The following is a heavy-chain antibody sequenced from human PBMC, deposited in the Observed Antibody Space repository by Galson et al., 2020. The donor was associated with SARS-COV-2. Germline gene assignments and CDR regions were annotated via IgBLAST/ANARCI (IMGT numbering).Heavy chain of an antibody. CDR3: ARTYRGNIVGAIWYFDL. V-gene: IGHV4-61*02. D-gene: IGHD1-26*01. J-gene: IGHJ2*01. CDR1: GGSISSGSYY. Sequence: SETLSLTCTVSGGSISSGSYYWSWIRQPAGKGLEWIGRIYTSGSTNYNPSLKSRVTISVDTSKNQFSLKLSSVTAADTAVYYCARTYRGNIVGAIWYFDLWGRGTLVTVSS. CDR2: IYTSGST.